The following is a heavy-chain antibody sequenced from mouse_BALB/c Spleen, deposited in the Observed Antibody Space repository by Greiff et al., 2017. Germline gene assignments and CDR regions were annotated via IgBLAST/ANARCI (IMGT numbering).Heavy chain of an antibody. Sequence: QVQLQQPGAELVRPGASVKLSCKASGYTFTSYWINWVKQRPGQGLEWIGNIYPSDSYTNYNQKFKDKATLTVDNSSSTAYMQLSSPTSEDSAVYYCTRSLLLRSFAYWGQGTLVTVSA. CDR2: IYPSDSYT. CDR3: TRSLLLRSFAY. V-gene: IGHV1-69*02. CDR1: GYTFTSYW. J-gene: IGHJ3*01. D-gene: IGHD1-1*01.